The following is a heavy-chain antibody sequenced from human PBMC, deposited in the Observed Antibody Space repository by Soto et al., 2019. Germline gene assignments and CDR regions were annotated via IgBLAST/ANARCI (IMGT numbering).Heavy chain of an antibody. CDR1: GGSISSYY. J-gene: IGHJ4*02. CDR3: ACRSGFPFDY. CDR2: IYYSGST. V-gene: IGHV4-59*08. Sequence: QVQLQESGPGLVKPSETLSLTCTVSGGSISSYYWSWIRQPPGKGLEWIGYIYYSGSTNYNPSLTRPLPTSLPTSKTPFPLKLTSVPAADPAVSYFACRSGFPFDYLGQLTLVTVSS.